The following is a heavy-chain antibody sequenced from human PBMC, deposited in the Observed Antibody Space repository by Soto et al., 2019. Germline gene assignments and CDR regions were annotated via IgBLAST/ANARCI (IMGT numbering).Heavy chain of an antibody. J-gene: IGHJ6*02. CDR2: ISAYNGNT. V-gene: IGHV1-18*01. CDR1: GYTFTSYG. CDR3: ARRDSSGDRALYYYYGMDV. Sequence: QVQLVQSGAEVKKPGASVKVSCKASGYTFTSYGITWVRQAPGQGLEWMGWISAYNGNTNYAQKLQGRVTMTTDTSTSRAYMELRSLGSDDTAVYYCARRDSSGDRALYYYYGMDVWGQGTTVTVSS. D-gene: IGHD3-22*01.